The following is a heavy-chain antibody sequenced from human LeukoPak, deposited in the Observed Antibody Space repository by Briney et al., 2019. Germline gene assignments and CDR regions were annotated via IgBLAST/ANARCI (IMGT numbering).Heavy chain of an antibody. Sequence: PSETLSLTCTVPGGSISGYYWSWIRQPPGKGLEWIGYIYNSGSTNYNPSLKSRVTISVDTSENRFSLRLSSVTAADTAVYYCARLGMGYASGSYSWFFDLWGRGTLVTVSS. J-gene: IGHJ2*01. CDR2: IYNSGST. V-gene: IGHV4-59*08. CDR3: ARLGMGYASGSYSWFFDL. CDR1: GGSISGYY. D-gene: IGHD3-10*01.